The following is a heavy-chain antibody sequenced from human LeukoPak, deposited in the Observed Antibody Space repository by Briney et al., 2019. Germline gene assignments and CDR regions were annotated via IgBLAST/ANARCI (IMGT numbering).Heavy chain of an antibody. Sequence: SETLSLTCTVSGDSINNNVYYWGWIRQPPGKGLEWIAIISYSGTTYYNPSLKTRATISIDTSKNKFSLKLSSVTAADTAVYYCARSDYYALYWGQGTLVTVSS. CDR3: ARSDYYALY. D-gene: IGHD3-10*01. CDR2: ISYSGTT. V-gene: IGHV4-39*07. J-gene: IGHJ4*02. CDR1: GDSINNNVYY.